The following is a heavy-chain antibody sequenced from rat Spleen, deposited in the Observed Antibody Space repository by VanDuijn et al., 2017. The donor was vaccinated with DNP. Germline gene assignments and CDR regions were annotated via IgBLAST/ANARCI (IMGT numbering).Heavy chain of an antibody. Sequence: QVQLQQSGAELTKPGSSVKISCKASGYTFTSYYMGWIKRTTGQGLEYIGYIYPGSGRTDYNEKFKDKATLTVEKSSSTAFMQLNSLTPDDSAVYYCARWSDGLDYWGQGVMVTVSS. J-gene: IGHJ2*01. CDR3: ARWSDGLDY. V-gene: IGHV1-43*01. D-gene: IGHD1-12*02. CDR1: GYTFTSYY. CDR2: IYPGSGRT.